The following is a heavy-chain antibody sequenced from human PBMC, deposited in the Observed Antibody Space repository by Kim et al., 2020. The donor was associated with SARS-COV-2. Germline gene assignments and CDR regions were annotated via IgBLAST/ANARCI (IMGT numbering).Heavy chain of an antibody. V-gene: IGHV1-69*06. CDR3: AREGIRAAVNPFDY. D-gene: IGHD6-13*01. CDR2: IIPIFGTA. Sequence: SVKVSCKASGGTFSRYAISWVRQAPGQGLEWMGGIIPIFGTAKYAQRFQGRLTITADKSTSTAYMELRSLRSDDTAVYYCAREGIRAAVNPFDYWGQGTLVTVSS. CDR1: GGTFSRYA. J-gene: IGHJ4*02.